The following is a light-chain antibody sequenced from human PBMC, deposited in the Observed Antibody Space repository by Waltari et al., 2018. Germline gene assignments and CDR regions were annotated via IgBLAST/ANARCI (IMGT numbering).Light chain of an antibody. CDR3: AAWDDSLSGLV. Sequence: QSVLTQSPSASGAPGQWVTISCSGSTSNIGTNYVYWYQHLPGMAPQLLIYTNDRRPSGVSDRFYGSKSGTSASLAIRGLRSEDEAHYYCAAWDDSLSGLVFGGGTKVTV. V-gene: IGLV1-47*01. CDR2: TND. J-gene: IGLJ2*01. CDR1: TSNIGTNY.